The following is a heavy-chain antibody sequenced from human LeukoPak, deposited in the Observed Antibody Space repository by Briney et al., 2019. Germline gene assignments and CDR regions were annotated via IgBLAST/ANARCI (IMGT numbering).Heavy chain of an antibody. Sequence: GGSLRLSCAASGFTFSSYAMSWVRQAPGKGPEWVSAISGSGGSTYYADSVKGRFTISRDNSKNTLYLQMNSLRAEDTAVYYCAKDPSYYYDSSGYSDDAFDIWGQGTMVTVSS. CDR2: ISGSGGST. CDR3: AKDPSYYYDSSGYSDDAFDI. J-gene: IGHJ3*02. D-gene: IGHD3-22*01. V-gene: IGHV3-23*01. CDR1: GFTFSSYA.